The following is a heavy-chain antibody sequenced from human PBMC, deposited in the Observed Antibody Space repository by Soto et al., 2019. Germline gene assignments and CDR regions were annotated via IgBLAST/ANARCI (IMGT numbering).Heavy chain of an antibody. D-gene: IGHD3-16*01. J-gene: IGHJ6*02. CDR2: IIPIFGTA. Sequence: SVKVSCKASGGTFSSYAISWVRQAPGQGLEWMGGIIPIFGTANYAQKFQGRVTITADESTSTAYMELSSLRSEDTAVYYCARDGAPRLYYYYYGMDVWGQGTTVTVSS. CDR1: GGTFSSYA. V-gene: IGHV1-69*13. CDR3: ARDGAPRLYYYYYGMDV.